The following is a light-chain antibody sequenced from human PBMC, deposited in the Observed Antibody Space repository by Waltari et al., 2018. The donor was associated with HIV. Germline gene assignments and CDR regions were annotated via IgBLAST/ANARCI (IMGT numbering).Light chain of an antibody. Sequence: QSVLTQPPSASGTSGQRVTISCSGISSNIGSTDVSWYQQFPGTAPKVLMSANNQRPSGVPDRFSASKSGTSASLAISGLHSEDEADYYCATWDDSLNGPLFGGGTKLTVL. CDR3: ATWDDSLNGPL. CDR2: ANN. CDR1: SSNIGSTD. V-gene: IGLV1-44*01. J-gene: IGLJ2*01.